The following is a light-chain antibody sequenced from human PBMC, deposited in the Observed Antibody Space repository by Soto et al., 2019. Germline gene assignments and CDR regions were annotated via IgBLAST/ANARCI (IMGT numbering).Light chain of an antibody. CDR1: QDIRSD. CDR2: GAS. Sequence: AIQMTQSPSSLYASVGDIVTITCRASQDIRSDLGWYQHKPGKAPKLLIYGASNLQSGVPSRFSGSGSGTDFTLTISSLQPEDFATYYCLQDYNYPLIFGQGTKVEIK. J-gene: IGKJ1*01. CDR3: LQDYNYPLI. V-gene: IGKV1-6*01.